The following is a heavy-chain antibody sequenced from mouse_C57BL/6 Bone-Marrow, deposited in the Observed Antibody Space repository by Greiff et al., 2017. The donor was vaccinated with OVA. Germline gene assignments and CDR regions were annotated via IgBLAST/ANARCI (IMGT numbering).Heavy chain of an antibody. V-gene: IGHV1-22*01. D-gene: IGHD2-5*01. CDR3: ARGYSTAWFAY. CDR2: INPNNGGT. Sequence: EVKLQESGPELVKPGASVKMSCKASGYTFTDYNMHWVKQSHGKSLEWIGYINPNNGGTSYNQKFKGKATLTVNKSSSTAYMELRSLTSEDSAVYYCARGYSTAWFAYWGQGTLVTVSA. J-gene: IGHJ3*01. CDR1: GYTFTDYN.